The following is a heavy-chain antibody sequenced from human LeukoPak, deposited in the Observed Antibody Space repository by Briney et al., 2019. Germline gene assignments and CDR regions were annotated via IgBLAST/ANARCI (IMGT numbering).Heavy chain of an antibody. V-gene: IGHV5-51*01. J-gene: IGHJ4*02. CDR2: IHSADSNT. D-gene: IGHD4-17*01. CDR1: GYSFTSYW. CDR3: AGARHGDYRWDY. Sequence: GESLKIPCKGSGYSFTSYWIGWVRQMPGKGLEWMGIIHSADSNTKYSPSFQGQVTISADKSISTAYLQWSGLKASDTAMYYCAGARHGDYRWDYWGQGTLVTVSS.